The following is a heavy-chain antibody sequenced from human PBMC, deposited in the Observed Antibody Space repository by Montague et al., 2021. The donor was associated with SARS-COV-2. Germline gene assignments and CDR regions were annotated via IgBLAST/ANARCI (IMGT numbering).Heavy chain of an antibody. CDR2: MYHAGST. Sequence: SETLSLTCAVSSGSVSSSNWWTWVRQPPGKGLEWIGEMYHAGSTNYNPSLTSRVAISIDKSKNQFSLTLRSVIAADTAVYYCARRGKNYGPFDYWGQGTPVSVSS. V-gene: IGHV4-4*02. CDR3: ARRGKNYGPFDY. D-gene: IGHD5-18*01. J-gene: IGHJ4*02. CDR1: SGSVSSSNW.